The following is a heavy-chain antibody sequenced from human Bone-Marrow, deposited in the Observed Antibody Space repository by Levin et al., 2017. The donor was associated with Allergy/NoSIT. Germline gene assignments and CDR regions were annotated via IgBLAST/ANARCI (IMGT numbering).Heavy chain of an antibody. CDR2: IYHTGLS. Sequence: PSETLSLTCTVSGGSISSNSYYWGWIRQPPGKGLEWIGSIYHTGLSQYNPSLRSRVTISVDTSKTHFSLNLKSVTAADTAVYYCARDFWYTHGKTGFDIWGPGTTVTVSS. CDR3: ARDFWYTHGKTGFDI. V-gene: IGHV4-39*07. J-gene: IGHJ3*02. D-gene: IGHD2-2*02. CDR1: GGSISSNSYY.